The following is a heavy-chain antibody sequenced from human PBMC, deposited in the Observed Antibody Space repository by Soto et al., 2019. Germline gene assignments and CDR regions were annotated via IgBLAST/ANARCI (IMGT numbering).Heavy chain of an antibody. Sequence: GGSLRLSCAASGFIFRDYFMSWFRQAPGKGLEWLSYISTSGDTIEYTDSVQGRFPMSRENARNLVYLQMNSLRVDDTAVYYCAKGLGFRSSSWFDPWGQGTLVTVSS. CDR3: AKGLGFRSSSWFDP. D-gene: IGHD6-6*01. CDR1: GFIFRDYF. CDR2: ISTSGDTI. V-gene: IGHV3-11*01. J-gene: IGHJ5*02.